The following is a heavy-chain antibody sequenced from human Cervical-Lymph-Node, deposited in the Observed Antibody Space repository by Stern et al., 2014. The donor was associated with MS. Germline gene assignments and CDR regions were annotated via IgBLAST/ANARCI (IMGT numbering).Heavy chain of an antibody. V-gene: IGHV3-30*18. CDR2: ISYDGGNK. CDR3: AKDLTYYYDSGSYYGPHFHHGMDV. CDR1: GFSFKNYD. D-gene: IGHD3-10*01. J-gene: IGHJ6*02. Sequence: QTQLVESGGGVVQPGRSLRLSCAASGFSFKNYDMHWVRQAPGKGLEWVALISYDGGNKYYADSVKGRFTISRENSKSTLYLQMHSLRGEDTAVYNCAKDLTYYYDSGSYYGPHFHHGMDVWGQGTTVTVSS.